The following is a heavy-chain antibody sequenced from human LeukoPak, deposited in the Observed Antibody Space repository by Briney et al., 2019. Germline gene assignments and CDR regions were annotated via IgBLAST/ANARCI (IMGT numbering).Heavy chain of an antibody. CDR1: GYTFTGYY. V-gene: IGHV1-2*02. CDR2: INPSSGGT. Sequence: ASVKVSCKASGYTFTGYYMHWVRQAPGQGLEWMGWINPSSGGTNYAQKFQGRITMTRDTSISTVYMELSRLRSDDTALYYCAKVSASEYFNHWGQGTLVTVSS. D-gene: IGHD6-6*01. J-gene: IGHJ1*01. CDR3: AKVSASEYFNH.